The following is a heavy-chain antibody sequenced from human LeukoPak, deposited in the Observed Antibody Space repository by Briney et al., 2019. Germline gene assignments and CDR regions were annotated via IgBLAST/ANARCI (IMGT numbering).Heavy chain of an antibody. Sequence: PSETLSLTCTASGGSISSHFWSWIRQPPGKGLEWIGNIYNSGTTNYNPSLESRVIISVDTSKNQLSLQLTSVTAADTAVYYCTKATQWLAFDYWGRGTLVTVSS. D-gene: IGHD6-19*01. V-gene: IGHV4-59*11. CDR3: TKATQWLAFDY. CDR2: IYNSGTT. J-gene: IGHJ4*02. CDR1: GGSISSHF.